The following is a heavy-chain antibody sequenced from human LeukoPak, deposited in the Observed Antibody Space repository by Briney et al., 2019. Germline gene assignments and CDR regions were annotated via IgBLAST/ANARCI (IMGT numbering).Heavy chain of an antibody. D-gene: IGHD5-12*01. CDR1: GFIVSNNY. V-gene: IGHV3-66*04. J-gene: IGHJ4*02. CDR3: VKQSGYRGYDFFDY. CDR2: IYSGGST. Sequence: GGSLRLSCAASGFIVSNNYMTWVRQAPGKGLEWASAIYSGGSTYYSNSVKGRFTISRDNSKNMLYLQMNSLRAEDTAVYYCVKQSGYRGYDFFDYWGQGALVTVSS.